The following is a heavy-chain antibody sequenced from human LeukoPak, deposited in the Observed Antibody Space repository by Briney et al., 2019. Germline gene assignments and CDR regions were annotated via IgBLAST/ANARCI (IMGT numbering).Heavy chain of an antibody. V-gene: IGHV3-21*01. CDR1: GFTFSTYD. J-gene: IGHJ4*02. CDR3: ARDLSPVVRASPMGY. CDR2: ITSTSHYI. D-gene: IGHD3-10*01. Sequence: PGGSLRLSCSASGFTFSTYDMNWVRQAPGKGLEWVSSITSTSHYIYYADSVKGRFTISRDNVKNSLYLQMNNLRAEDTAVYDCARDLSPVVRASPMGYWGQGTLVTVSS.